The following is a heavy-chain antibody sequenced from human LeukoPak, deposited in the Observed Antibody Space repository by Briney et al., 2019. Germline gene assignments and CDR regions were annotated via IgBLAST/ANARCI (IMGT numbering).Heavy chain of an antibody. J-gene: IGHJ4*02. Sequence: SETLSLTCTVSGGSISSSNYYWGWIRQPPGKGLEWIGSIYYTGSTYYNPPVKSRVTMFVDTSKNQFSLWLISVTAADTAVYYCARLSYDFWSGHIDSWGQGTLVTVSS. D-gene: IGHD3-3*01. V-gene: IGHV4-39*01. CDR3: ARLSYDFWSGHIDS. CDR1: GGSISSSNYY. CDR2: IYYTGST.